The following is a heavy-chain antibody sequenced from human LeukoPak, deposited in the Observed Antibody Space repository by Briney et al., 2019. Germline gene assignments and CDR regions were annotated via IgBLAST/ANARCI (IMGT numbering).Heavy chain of an antibody. CDR3: AKARYYGSGSYYPFDY. CDR2: ISGSGGST. Sequence: GGSLRLSCAASGFTFSSYAMSWVRQAPGKGLEWVSAISGSGGSTYYADSVKGRFTISRDNSKNTLYPQMNSLRAEDTAVYYCAKARYYGSGSYYPFDYWGQGTLVTVSS. J-gene: IGHJ4*02. CDR1: GFTFSSYA. V-gene: IGHV3-23*01. D-gene: IGHD3-10*01.